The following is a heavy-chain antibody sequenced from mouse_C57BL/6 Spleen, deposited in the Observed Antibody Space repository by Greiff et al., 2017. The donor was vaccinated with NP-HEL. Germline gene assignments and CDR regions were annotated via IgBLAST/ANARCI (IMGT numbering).Heavy chain of an antibody. Sequence: QVTLKVSGPGILQSSQTLSLTCSFSGFSLSTSGMGVSWIRQPSGKGLEWLAHFYWDDDKRYNPSLKSRLTISKDTSRNQVFLKSTSVDTADTATYYCAGGRRGLRLRGYAMDYWGQGTSVTVSS. CDR1: GFSLSTSGMG. CDR2: FYWDDDK. V-gene: IGHV8-12*01. D-gene: IGHD3-2*02. J-gene: IGHJ4*01. CDR3: AGGRRGLRLRGYAMDY.